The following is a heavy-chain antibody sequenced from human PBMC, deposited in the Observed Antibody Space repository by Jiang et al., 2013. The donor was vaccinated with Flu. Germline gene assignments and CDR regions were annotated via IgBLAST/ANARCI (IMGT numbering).Heavy chain of an antibody. J-gene: IGHJ5*02. CDR2: IYYSGYT. CDR1: GASISSSVYY. D-gene: IGHD3-10*01. CDR3: ARQVGDTMVRGVIRDWFDP. Sequence: LLKPSETLSLTRTVSGASISSSVYYWGWIRQPPGKGLEWIGTIYYSGYTYYSPSLKSRVTMSVDTSTNQFSLKLRSVTAADTAVYYCARQVGDTMVRGVIRDWFDPWGQGTLVTVSS. V-gene: IGHV4-39*01.